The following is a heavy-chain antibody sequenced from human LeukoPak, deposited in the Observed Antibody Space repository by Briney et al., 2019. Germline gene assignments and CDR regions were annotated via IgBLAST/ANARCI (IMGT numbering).Heavy chain of an antibody. D-gene: IGHD3-16*01. V-gene: IGHV5-51*01. J-gene: IGHJ6*02. CDR1: GYSFTNYW. CDR2: IYPDDSDT. CDR3: ARVPYNYYGLDV. Sequence: GESLKISCKGSGYSFTNYWIGWVRQMPGKGLGWMGIIYPDDSDTTHSPSFRGQVTISADKSINTVYLQWSSLKASDTAMYYCARVPYNYYGLDVWGQGTTVTVFS.